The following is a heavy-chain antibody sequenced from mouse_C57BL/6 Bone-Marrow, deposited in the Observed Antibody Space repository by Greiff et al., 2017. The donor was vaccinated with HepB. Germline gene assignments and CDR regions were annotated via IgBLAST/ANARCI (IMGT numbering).Heavy chain of an antibody. CDR1: GYTFTDYE. CDR2: IDPETGGT. V-gene: IGHV1-15*01. J-gene: IGHJ2*01. CDR3: TRDYSNYGGGFDY. D-gene: IGHD2-5*01. Sequence: VQLVESGAELVRPGASVTLSCKASGYTFTDYEMHWVKQTPVHGLEWIGAIDPETGGTAYNQKFKGKAILTADKSSSTAYMELRSLTSEDSAVYYCTRDYSNYGGGFDYWGQGGTLTVSS.